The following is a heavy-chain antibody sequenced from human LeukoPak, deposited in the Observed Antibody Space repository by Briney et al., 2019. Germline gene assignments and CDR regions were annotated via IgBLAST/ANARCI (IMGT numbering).Heavy chain of an antibody. CDR2: INHSGST. Sequence: PSETLSLTCAVYGGSFSGYYWSWIRQPPGKGLEWIGEINHSGSTNYNPSLKSRVTISVDTSKSQFSLKLSSVTAADTAVYYCAATYYDYVWGSYRYLVYFDYWGQGTLVTVSS. CDR3: AATYYDYVWGSYRYLVYFDY. CDR1: GGSFSGYY. J-gene: IGHJ4*02. V-gene: IGHV4-34*01. D-gene: IGHD3-16*02.